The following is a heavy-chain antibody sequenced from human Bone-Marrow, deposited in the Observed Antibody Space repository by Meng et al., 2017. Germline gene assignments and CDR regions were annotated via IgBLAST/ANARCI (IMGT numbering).Heavy chain of an antibody. Sequence: RLQRWGPELLKLSGTLALPCGVYGGSFSGSYWSWIRQPPGKGLEWIGEINHSGSTNYNPSLKSRVTISVDTSKNQFSLKLSSVTAADTAVYYCARGLRAARPLLFGYWGQGTLVTVSS. CDR3: ARGLRAARPLLFGY. CDR1: GGSFSGSY. CDR2: INHSGST. D-gene: IGHD6-6*01. J-gene: IGHJ4*02. V-gene: IGHV4-34*01.